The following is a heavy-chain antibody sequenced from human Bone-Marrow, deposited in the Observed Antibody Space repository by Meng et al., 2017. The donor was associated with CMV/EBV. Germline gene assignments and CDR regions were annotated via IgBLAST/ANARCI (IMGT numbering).Heavy chain of an antibody. D-gene: IGHD2-15*01. V-gene: IGHV1-2*02. CDR1: FTSYS. CDR3: ARDQEGYCSGSSCYPPLVDY. J-gene: IGHJ4*02. Sequence: FTSYSMHCMRQAPRQGLAWMEWIHPNSGGTNYAQEFQGKVTMTRDTSISTTYLVLGRLRSDETAVYYCARDQEGYCSGSSCYPPLVDYWGQGTLVTVSS. CDR2: IHPNSGGT.